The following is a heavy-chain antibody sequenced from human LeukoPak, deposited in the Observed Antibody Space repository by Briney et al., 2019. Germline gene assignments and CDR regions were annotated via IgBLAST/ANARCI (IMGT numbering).Heavy chain of an antibody. D-gene: IGHD2-2*01. CDR2: ISYDGSNK. Sequence: LAGRSLRLSCSVSGFSFCSYAMHWVRQAPGRGLGWVAVISYDGSNKYYADSVKGRFTISRDNSKNTLYLQMNSLRAEDTAVYYCARDPTSGTGDAFDIWGKETMVTVSS. V-gene: IGHV3-30-3*01. J-gene: IGHJ3*02. CDR3: ARDPTSGTGDAFDI. CDR1: GFSFCSYA.